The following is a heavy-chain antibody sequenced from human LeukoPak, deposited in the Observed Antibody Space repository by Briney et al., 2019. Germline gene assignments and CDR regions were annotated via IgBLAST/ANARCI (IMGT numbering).Heavy chain of an antibody. CDR3: AKDKGESSSWSFDY. Sequence: GGSLRLSCAASGFTFSSYGMHWVRQAPGKGLEGVAFIRYDGSNKYYADSVKGRFTISRDNSKNTLYLQMNSLRAEDTAVYYCAKDKGESSSWSFDYWGQGTLVTVSS. J-gene: IGHJ4*02. V-gene: IGHV3-30*02. CDR2: IRYDGSNK. D-gene: IGHD6-13*01. CDR1: GFTFSSYG.